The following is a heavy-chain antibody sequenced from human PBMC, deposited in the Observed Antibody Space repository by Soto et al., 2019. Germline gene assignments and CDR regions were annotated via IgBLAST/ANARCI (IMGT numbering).Heavy chain of an antibody. CDR2: IYYSGST. Sequence: SETLSLTCTVSGGSISSSSYYWGWIRQPPGKGLEWIGSIYYSGSTYYNPSLKSRVTISVDTSKNQFSLKLSSVTAADTAVYYCASSRMITFGGVYNYWGQGTLVTVSS. CDR1: GGSISSSSYY. J-gene: IGHJ4*02. D-gene: IGHD3-16*01. V-gene: IGHV4-39*01. CDR3: ASSRMITFGGVYNY.